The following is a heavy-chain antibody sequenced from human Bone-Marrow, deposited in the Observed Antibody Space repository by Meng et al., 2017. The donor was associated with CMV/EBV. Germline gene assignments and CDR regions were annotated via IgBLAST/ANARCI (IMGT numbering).Heavy chain of an antibody. Sequence: GESLKISCAASGFTFSSYSMNWVRQAPGKGLEWVSYISSSSSTIYYADSVKGRFTISRDNAKNSLYLQMNSLRAEDTAVYYCARVSRGWNDYWVQGTLVTVSS. D-gene: IGHD1-1*01. V-gene: IGHV3-48*04. CDR2: ISSSSSTI. CDR1: GFTFSSYS. J-gene: IGHJ4*02. CDR3: ARVSRGWNDY.